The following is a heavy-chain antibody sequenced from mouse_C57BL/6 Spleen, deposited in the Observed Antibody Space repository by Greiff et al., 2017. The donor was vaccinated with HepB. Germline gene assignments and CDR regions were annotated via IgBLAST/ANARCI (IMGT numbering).Heavy chain of an antibody. CDR3: ALDSSGRGYFDV. Sequence: EVQRVESGPELVKPGASVKISCKASGYSFTGYYMHWVKQSHGNILDWIGYIYPYNVVSSYNQKFKGKATLTVDKSSSTAYMELRSLTSEDSAVYYCALDSSGRGYFDVWGTGTTVTVSS. J-gene: IGHJ1*03. D-gene: IGHD3-2*02. V-gene: IGHV1-31*01. CDR1: GYSFTGYY. CDR2: IYPYNVVS.